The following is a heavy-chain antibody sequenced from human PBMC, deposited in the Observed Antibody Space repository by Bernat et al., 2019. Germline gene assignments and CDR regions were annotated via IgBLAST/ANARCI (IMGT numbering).Heavy chain of an antibody. Sequence: QVQLVQSGAEVKKPGASVKVSCKASGYTFTSYYIHWVQQAPGQGLEWMGIINPSSGTTSYAQKYQGRVTMNRDTSTSTAYMELSSLRSEDAAVFYCATGANSSPFAVWVHWGQGTLVTVSS. CDR2: INPSSGTT. J-gene: IGHJ4*02. CDR1: GYTFTSYY. D-gene: IGHD6-19*01. CDR3: ATGANSSPFAVWVH. V-gene: IGHV1-46*01.